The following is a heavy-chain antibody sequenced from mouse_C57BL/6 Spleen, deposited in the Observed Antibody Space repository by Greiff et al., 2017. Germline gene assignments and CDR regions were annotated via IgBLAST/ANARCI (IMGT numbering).Heavy chain of an antibody. CDR3: ARKGHYYGSSMYYFDY. D-gene: IGHD1-1*01. J-gene: IGHJ2*01. CDR1: GYTFTSYW. CDR2: IDPSDSYT. V-gene: IGHV1-59*01. Sequence: VQLQQPGAELVRPGTSVKLSCKASGYTFTSYWMPWVKQRPGQGLEWIGVIDPSDSYTNYNQKFKGKATLTVDTSSSTAYMQLSSLTSEDSAVYYCARKGHYYGSSMYYFDYWGQGTTLTVSS.